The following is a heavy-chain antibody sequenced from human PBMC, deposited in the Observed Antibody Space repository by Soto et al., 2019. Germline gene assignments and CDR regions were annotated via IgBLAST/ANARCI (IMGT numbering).Heavy chain of an antibody. J-gene: IGHJ4*02. CDR2: TSSSIGHT. CDR3: AANWNFGLNF. D-gene: IGHD1-1*01. Sequence: RGGSLRLSCVASGLEFSDFHIGGVRQATGKGLEWISYTSSSIGHTDYAESVKGRFTISRDNAKSSVFLEMSDLRSDDTAVYYCAANWNFGLNFWGQGTLVTVSS. CDR1: GLEFSDFH. V-gene: IGHV3-11*03.